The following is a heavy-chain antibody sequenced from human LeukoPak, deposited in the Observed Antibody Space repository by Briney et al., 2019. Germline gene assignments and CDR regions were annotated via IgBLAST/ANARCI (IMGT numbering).Heavy chain of an antibody. J-gene: IGHJ6*03. CDR2: ISSSGSSI. CDR1: GFTFSSYS. CDR3: ARVDPNYFYYMDV. V-gene: IGHV3-48*04. Sequence: GGSLRLSCAASGFTFSSYSMNWVRQAPGKGLEWVSYISSSGSSIYYADSVKGRFTISRDNAKNSLYLQMNSLRAEDTAVYYCARVDPNYFYYMDVWGKGTTVTVSS. D-gene: IGHD3/OR15-3a*01.